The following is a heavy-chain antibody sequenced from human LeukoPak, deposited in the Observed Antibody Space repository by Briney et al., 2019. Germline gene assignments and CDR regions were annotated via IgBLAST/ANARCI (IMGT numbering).Heavy chain of an antibody. CDR3: ARDSKLVPNWYDP. D-gene: IGHD2-8*01. CDR2: ITSSSKYM. V-gene: IGHV3-21*01. CDR1: GFTFSTYT. J-gene: IGHJ5*02. Sequence: GGSLRLSCAASGFTFSTYTMNWVRQAPGKGLEWVSSITSSSKYMFYADSVKGRFTISRDNAKNSLYLQMNSLRAEDTAVYYCARDSKLVPNWYDPWGQGTLVTVSS.